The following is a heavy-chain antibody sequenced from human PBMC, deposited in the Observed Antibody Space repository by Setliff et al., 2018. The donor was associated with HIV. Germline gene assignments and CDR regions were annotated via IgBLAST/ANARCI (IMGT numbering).Heavy chain of an antibody. Sequence: ASVKVSCKPSGYTFTSYGINWVRQAPGQGLEWMGWISGYNGKTNYAQKFQGRVTMTTDTSTSTAYMELRSLRSDDTAVYYRARNFYDSSGYRYDYWGQGTLVTVSS. CDR1: GYTFTSYG. CDR2: ISGYNGKT. V-gene: IGHV1-18*01. CDR3: ARNFYDSSGYRYDY. J-gene: IGHJ4*02. D-gene: IGHD3-22*01.